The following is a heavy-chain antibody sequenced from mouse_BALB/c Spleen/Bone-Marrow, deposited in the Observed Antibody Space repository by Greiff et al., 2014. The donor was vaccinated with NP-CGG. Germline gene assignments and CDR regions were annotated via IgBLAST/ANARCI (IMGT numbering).Heavy chain of an antibody. J-gene: IGHJ2*01. CDR2: INPYNDGT. V-gene: IGHV1-14*01. CDR1: GYTFTSYV. CDR3: AREGVDYFDY. Sequence: EVQRVESGPELVKPGASVKMSCKASGYTFTSYVMHWVEQKPGQGLEWIGYINPYNDGTKYNEKFKGKATLTSDKSSSTAYMELSSLTSEDSAVYYCAREGVDYFDYWGRGTTLTVSS.